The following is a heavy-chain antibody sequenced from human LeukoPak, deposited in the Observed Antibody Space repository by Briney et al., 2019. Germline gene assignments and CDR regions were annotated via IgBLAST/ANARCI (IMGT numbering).Heavy chain of an antibody. V-gene: IGHV1-69*01. CDR1: GGTFSSYA. CDR3: ARGRPDDAFDI. J-gene: IGHJ3*02. Sequence: ASVKVSCKASGGTFSSYAISWVRQAPGQGLEWMGGIIPIFGTANYAQKFQGRVTITADESTSTAYMELSSLRSEDTAVYYSARGRPDDAFDIWGQGTMVTVSS. CDR2: IIPIFGTA.